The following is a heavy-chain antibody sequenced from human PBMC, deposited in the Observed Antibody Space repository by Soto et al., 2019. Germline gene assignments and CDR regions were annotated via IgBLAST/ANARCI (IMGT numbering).Heavy chain of an antibody. CDR2: ISGSGDST. Sequence: GGSLRLSCAASGFTFSSYAMSWVRQAPGKGLEWVSVISGSGDSTYYADSVRGRFTVSRDNSKNTLYLQMNSLRAEDTAVYYCAKDRDGAAAGPTKFYGMDVWGQGTTVTVSS. J-gene: IGHJ6*02. V-gene: IGHV3-23*01. CDR1: GFTFSSYA. D-gene: IGHD6-13*01. CDR3: AKDRDGAAAGPTKFYGMDV.